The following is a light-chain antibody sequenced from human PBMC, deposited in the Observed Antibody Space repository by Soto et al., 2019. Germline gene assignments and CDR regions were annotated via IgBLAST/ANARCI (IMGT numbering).Light chain of an antibody. J-gene: IGKJ1*01. CDR2: DAS. CDR3: QESNTYST. Sequence: DIQMTQSPSTLSASIGDRVTITCRASQRITGWLAWYQQKPGKAPNLLIYDASNLESGVPSRFSGSGSGTEFTLNISSLQPDDFATYFCQESNTYSTFDQGTKVEIK. CDR1: QRITGW. V-gene: IGKV1-5*01.